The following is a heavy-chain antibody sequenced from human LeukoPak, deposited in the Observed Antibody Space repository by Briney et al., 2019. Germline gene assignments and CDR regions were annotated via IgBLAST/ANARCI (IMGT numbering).Heavy chain of an antibody. CDR2: ISPKNGGT. D-gene: IGHD4-17*01. Sequence: GASVKVSCKASGYTLTDYYMHWVRQAPGQGLEWMGWISPKNGGTDYAQKFQGRVTMTRDTSVNTAYMELTSLRPDDTAVYFCARRTTVTSGFGYWGQGTLVTVSS. V-gene: IGHV1-2*02. J-gene: IGHJ4*02. CDR3: ARRTTVTSGFGY. CDR1: GYTLTDYY.